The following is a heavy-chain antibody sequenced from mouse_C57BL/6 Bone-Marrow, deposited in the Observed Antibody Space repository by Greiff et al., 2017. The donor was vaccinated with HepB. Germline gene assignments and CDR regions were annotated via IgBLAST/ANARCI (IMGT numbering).Heavy chain of an antibody. CDR2: IYPGGGYT. CDR3: ARMGRYPGYFDV. V-gene: IGHV1-63*01. D-gene: IGHD1-1*01. Sequence: VQLQQSGAELVRPGTSVKMSCKASGYTFTNYWKGWAKQRPGHGLEWIGDIYPGGGYTNYNEKFKGKATLTADKSSSTAYMQFSSLTSEDSAIYYCARMGRYPGYFDVWGTGTTVTVSS. CDR1: GYTFTNYW. J-gene: IGHJ1*03.